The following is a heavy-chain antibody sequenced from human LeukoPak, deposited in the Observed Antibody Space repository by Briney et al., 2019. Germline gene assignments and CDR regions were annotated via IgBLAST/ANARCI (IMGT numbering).Heavy chain of an antibody. CDR3: TRGWGSSGPGDF. D-gene: IGHD6-19*01. J-gene: IGHJ4*02. CDR1: GFTFRTFW. CDR2: IKQDGSEK. Sequence: GGSLRLSCVVSGFTFRTFWMSWVRQAPGEGLEWVANIKQDGSEKYYVDSVKGRFTISRDNAKNSLYLQVNSLRDEDTGVYYCTRGWGSSGPGDFWGQGTLVTVSS. V-gene: IGHV3-7*01.